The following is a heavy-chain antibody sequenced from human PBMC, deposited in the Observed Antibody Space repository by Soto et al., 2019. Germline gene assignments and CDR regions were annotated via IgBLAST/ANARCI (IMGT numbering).Heavy chain of an antibody. CDR1: GDSVSSNSAA. J-gene: IGHJ6*02. V-gene: IGHV6-1*01. CDR3: ARGATSSSDYYYYGMDV. D-gene: IGHD6-6*01. Sequence: SQTLSLTCAISGDSVSSNSAAWNWIRQSPSRGLEWLGRTYYRSKWYNDYAVSVKSRITINPDTSKNQFSLQLNSVTPEDTAVYYCARGATSSSDYYYYGMDVWGQGTTVTVSS. CDR2: TYYRSKWYN.